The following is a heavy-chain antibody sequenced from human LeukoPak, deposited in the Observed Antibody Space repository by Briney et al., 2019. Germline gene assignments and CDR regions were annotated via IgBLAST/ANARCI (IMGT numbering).Heavy chain of an antibody. J-gene: IGHJ5*02. CDR3: ARATTGYSQNWFDP. Sequence: GASVKVSCKAAGYTFTSYGISWVRQGPGQGLEWMGWISAYNGNTNYAQKLQGRVTMTTETSTSTAYIELRSLRSDDTAVYYCARATTGYSQNWFDPWGQGTLVTVSS. D-gene: IGHD6-13*01. CDR1: GYTFTSYG. CDR2: ISAYNGNT. V-gene: IGHV1-18*01.